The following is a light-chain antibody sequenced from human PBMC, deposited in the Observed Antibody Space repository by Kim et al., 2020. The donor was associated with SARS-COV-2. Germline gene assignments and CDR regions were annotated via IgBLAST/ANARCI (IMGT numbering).Light chain of an antibody. Sequence: EIVMTQSPATLSVSPGERATLSCRASQSVSINLAWYQHKPGQAPRLIIYGASTRATGVPARFSGSGSGTEFTLTISSLQSEDFAVYYCQQYDIWPPITFGQGTRLEIK. V-gene: IGKV3-15*01. CDR1: QSVSIN. CDR2: GAS. CDR3: QQYDIWPPIT. J-gene: IGKJ5*01.